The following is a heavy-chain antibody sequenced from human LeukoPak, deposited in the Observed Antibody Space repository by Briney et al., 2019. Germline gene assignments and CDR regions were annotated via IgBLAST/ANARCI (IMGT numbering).Heavy chain of an antibody. Sequence: KPSETLSLTCAVYGGSFSGYYWSWIRQPPGKGLEWIGEINHSGSTNYNPSLKSRVTISVDTSKNQFSLKLSSVTAADTAVYYCARDAMAIIAAAGFDYWGQGTLVTVSS. D-gene: IGHD6-13*01. CDR1: GGSFSGYY. CDR3: ARDAMAIIAAAGFDY. J-gene: IGHJ4*02. V-gene: IGHV4-34*01. CDR2: INHSGST.